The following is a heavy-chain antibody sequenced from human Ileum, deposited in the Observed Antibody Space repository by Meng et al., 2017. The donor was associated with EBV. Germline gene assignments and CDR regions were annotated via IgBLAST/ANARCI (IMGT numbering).Heavy chain of an antibody. CDR3: ARVGQWLPIDY. Sequence: VQLPGSGPERLKPSGTLSLTCAVSGGSNSSSNWWSWVRQPPGKGLEWIGEIYHSGSTNYNPFLKSRVTISVDKSKNQFSLNLSSVTAADTAVYYCARVGQWLPIDYWGQGTLVTVSS. CDR2: IYHSGST. J-gene: IGHJ4*02. V-gene: IGHV4-4*02. CDR1: GGSNSSSNW. D-gene: IGHD6-19*01.